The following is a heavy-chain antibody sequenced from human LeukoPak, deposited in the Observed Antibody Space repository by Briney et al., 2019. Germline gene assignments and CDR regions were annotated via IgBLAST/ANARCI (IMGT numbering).Heavy chain of an antibody. Sequence: QTGGSLRLSYAASGLPYSSDSMSWARQAPGKGLEWVSTLSGVGNSTYYADSVKGRFTISRDSSKNTLYLQMNSLRAEDTAVYFCAKGPMYYYDSSAPYPEYFQHWGQGTLVTVSS. V-gene: IGHV3-23*01. CDR2: LSGVGNST. D-gene: IGHD3-22*01. CDR1: GLPYSSDS. CDR3: AKGPMYYYDSSAPYPEYFQH. J-gene: IGHJ1*01.